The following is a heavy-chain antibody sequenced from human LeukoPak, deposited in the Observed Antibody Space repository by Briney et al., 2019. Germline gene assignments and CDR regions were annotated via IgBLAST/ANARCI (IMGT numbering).Heavy chain of an antibody. CDR2: IYYSGST. D-gene: IGHD4/OR15-4a*01. CDR1: GGSFSGYY. CDR3: ARTMVYGMDV. V-gene: IGHV4-59*01. Sequence: PSETLSLTCAVYGGSFSGYYWSWIRQPPGKGLEWIGYIYYSGSTNYNPSLKSRVTISVDTSKNQFSLKLSSVTAADTAVYYCARTMVYGMDVWGQGTTVTVSS. J-gene: IGHJ6*02.